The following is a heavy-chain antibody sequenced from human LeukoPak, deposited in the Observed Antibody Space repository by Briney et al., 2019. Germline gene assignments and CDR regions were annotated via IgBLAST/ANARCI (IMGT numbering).Heavy chain of an antibody. CDR1: GGSISSGSYY. J-gene: IGHJ4*02. D-gene: IGHD2-21*01. CDR2: IYYSGST. V-gene: IGHV4-61*09. CDR3: ARHSALDY. Sequence: SQTLSLTCTVSGGSISSGSYYWSWIRQPAGKGLEWIGYIYYSGSTNYNPSLKSRVTISVDTSKNQFSLKLTSVTAADTAVYYCARHSALDYWGQGTLVTVSS.